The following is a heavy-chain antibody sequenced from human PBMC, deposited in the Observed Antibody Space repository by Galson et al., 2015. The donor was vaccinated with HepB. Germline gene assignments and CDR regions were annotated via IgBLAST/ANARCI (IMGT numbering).Heavy chain of an antibody. CDR2: IIPIFGIA. V-gene: IGHV1-69*10. J-gene: IGHJ3*02. CDR1: GYTFSSYA. D-gene: IGHD5-24*01. CDR3: AKQATITDAFDI. Sequence: SVKVSCKASGYTFSSYAISWVRQAPGQGLEWMGGIIPIFGIANFAQKFQGRVTITADKSTSTAYMELSSLRSEDTAVYYCAKQATITDAFDIWGQGTMVTVSS.